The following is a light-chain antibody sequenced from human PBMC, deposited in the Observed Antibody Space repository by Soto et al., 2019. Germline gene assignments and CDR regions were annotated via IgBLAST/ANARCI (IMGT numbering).Light chain of an antibody. J-gene: IGKJ1*01. CDR1: QNLGTLY. Sequence: EIVLTQSPGTLSLSPGERGTLSCRASQNLGTLYLAWFQQKSGQAPRLLIYSASRRATGIPDRFTGSGSGIDFTLTINRVEPEDVAVYFCQQYGGSPRTFGQGTKVEIK. CDR3: QQYGGSPRT. V-gene: IGKV3-20*01. CDR2: SAS.